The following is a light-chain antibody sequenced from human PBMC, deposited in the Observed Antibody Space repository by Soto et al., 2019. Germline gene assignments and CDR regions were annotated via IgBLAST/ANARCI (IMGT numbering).Light chain of an antibody. J-gene: IGKJ1*01. V-gene: IGKV3-20*01. CDR2: DAS. CDR3: QQCARSPLT. Sequence: ENVLTQSPGTLSLSPGERATLSCRASQSVSNNYLAWYQQKPGQAPRLLIADASRRATGIPDRFSGSGSGTDFTLTISRLEPEDFAVYYCQQCARSPLTFGQGTKVEMK. CDR1: QSVSNNY.